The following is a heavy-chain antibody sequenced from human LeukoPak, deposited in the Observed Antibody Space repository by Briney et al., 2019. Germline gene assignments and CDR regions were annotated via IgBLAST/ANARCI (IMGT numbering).Heavy chain of an antibody. Sequence: SETLSLTCAVYGGSFSGYYWSWIRQPPGKGLEWIGEINHSGSTNYNPPLKSRVTISVDTSKNQFSLKLSSVTAADTAVYYCARGSMAPDYWGQGTLVTVSS. J-gene: IGHJ4*02. D-gene: IGHD2/OR15-2a*01. CDR3: ARGSMAPDY. CDR1: GGSFSGYY. V-gene: IGHV4-34*01. CDR2: INHSGST.